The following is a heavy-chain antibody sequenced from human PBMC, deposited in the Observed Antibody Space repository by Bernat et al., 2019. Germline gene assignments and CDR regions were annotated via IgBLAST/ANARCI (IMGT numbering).Heavy chain of an antibody. J-gene: IGHJ4*02. D-gene: IGHD2/OR15-2a*01. CDR2: ITGVGGHT. V-gene: IGHV3-23*01. CDR1: RFSFTGYA. CDR3: GSARCNAGICLY. Sequence: EVQLLESGGGVVQPGGSLRLSCVASRFSFTGYAMSWVRQAPGKGLEWVSSITGVGGHTYYADSVEGRFTISRDDSVSTVYLQMNSLRAEDTAVYYCGSARCNAGICLYWDQGTLVTVS.